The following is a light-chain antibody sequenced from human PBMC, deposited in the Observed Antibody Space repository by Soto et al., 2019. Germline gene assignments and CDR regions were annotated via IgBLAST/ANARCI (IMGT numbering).Light chain of an antibody. CDR1: QGISNY. CDR2: AAS. V-gene: IGKV1-9*01. J-gene: IGKJ5*01. CDR3: QQLTSYPRST. Sequence: DTQLTQSPSFLSASVGDRVTITCRASQGISNYLAWYQQRPGKAPKLLIYAASTLQTGVPSRFSGSGSGTEFTLTISSLQPEDFATYHCQQLTSYPRSTFGQGTRLEI.